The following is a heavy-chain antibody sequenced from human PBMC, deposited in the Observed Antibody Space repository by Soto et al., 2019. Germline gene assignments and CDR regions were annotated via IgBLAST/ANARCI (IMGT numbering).Heavy chain of an antibody. J-gene: IGHJ4*02. Sequence: QVQLVQSGAEVKKPGASVKVSCKASGYTFTGYDMHWVRQAPGQGLEWMGWINPNSGGTNYAQKFQGWVTMTRDTSISTAYMELSRLRSDDTAVYYCARRYCSGGSCSNFDYWGQGTLVTVSS. CDR1: GYTFTGYD. D-gene: IGHD2-15*01. V-gene: IGHV1-2*04. CDR3: ARRYCSGGSCSNFDY. CDR2: INPNSGGT.